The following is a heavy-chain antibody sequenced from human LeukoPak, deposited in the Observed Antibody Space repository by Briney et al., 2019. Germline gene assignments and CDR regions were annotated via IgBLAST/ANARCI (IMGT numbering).Heavy chain of an antibody. Sequence: SETLSLTCAVSGVSFSGYYWSWIRQPPGKGLEWVGEINHSGSNNYNPSLKSRVTISVDTSKNQFSLKLSSVAAADTAVYYCTTVLRSNRYILCDYWGQGTLVTVSS. V-gene: IGHV4-34*01. CDR3: TTVLRSNRYILCDY. D-gene: IGHD3-16*02. J-gene: IGHJ4*02. CDR2: INHSGSN. CDR1: GVSFSGYY.